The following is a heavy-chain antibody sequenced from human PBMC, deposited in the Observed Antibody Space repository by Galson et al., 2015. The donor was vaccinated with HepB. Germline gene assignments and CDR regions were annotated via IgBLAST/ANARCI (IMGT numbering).Heavy chain of an antibody. V-gene: IGHV3-23*01. CDR3: AKDLRDSSSWYQLDY. D-gene: IGHD6-13*01. J-gene: IGHJ4*02. Sequence: LRLSCAASGFTFSSYAMSWVRQAPGKGLEWVSAISGSGGSTYYADSVKGRFTISRDNSKNTLYLQMNSLRAEDTAVYYCAKDLRDSSSWYQLDYWGQGTLVTVSS. CDR2: ISGSGGST. CDR1: GFTFSSYA.